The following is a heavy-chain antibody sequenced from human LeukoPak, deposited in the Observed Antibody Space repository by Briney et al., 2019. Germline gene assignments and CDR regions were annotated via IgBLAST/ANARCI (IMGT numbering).Heavy chain of an antibody. CDR1: GFTFSSYA. J-gene: IGHJ4*02. D-gene: IGHD6-19*01. V-gene: IGHV3-30*04. CDR2: ISYDGSNK. CDR3: ARDRRLTPYSSGLGY. Sequence: GGSLRLSCVASGFTFSSYAMHWVRQAPGKGLEWVAVISYDGSNKYYADSVKGRFTISRDNSKNTLYLQMNSLRAEDTAVYYCARDRRLTPYSSGLGYWGQGTLVTVSS.